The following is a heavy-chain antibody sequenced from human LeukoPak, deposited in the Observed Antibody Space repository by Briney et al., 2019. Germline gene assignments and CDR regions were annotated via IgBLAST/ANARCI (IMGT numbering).Heavy chain of an antibody. CDR3: ARDHNYAFHN. D-gene: IGHD4-11*01. J-gene: IGHJ4*02. V-gene: IGHV3-48*04. CDR2: IGISSGNT. CDR1: GFTFSDYS. Sequence: GGSLRLSCAASGFTFSDYSMNWVSQAPGKGLEWISYIGISSGNTKYADSVKGRLTISGDNAKSSLYLQMNSLRVEDTAVYYCARDHNYAFHNWGQGTLVTVSS.